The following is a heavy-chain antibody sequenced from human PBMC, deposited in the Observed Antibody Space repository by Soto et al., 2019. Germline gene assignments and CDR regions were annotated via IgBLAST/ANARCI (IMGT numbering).Heavy chain of an antibody. D-gene: IGHD4-17*01. Sequence: LSLTCTVSGGSISSSSYYWGWIRQPPGKGLEWIGSIYYSGSTYYNPSLKSRVTISVDTSKNQFSLKLSSVTAADTAVYYCARGGGPTVDAFDIWGQGTMVTVSS. CDR3: ARGGGPTVDAFDI. V-gene: IGHV4-39*01. CDR1: GGSISSSSYY. J-gene: IGHJ3*02. CDR2: IYYSGST.